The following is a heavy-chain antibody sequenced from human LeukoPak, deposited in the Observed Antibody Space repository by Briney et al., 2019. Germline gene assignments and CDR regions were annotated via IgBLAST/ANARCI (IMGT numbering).Heavy chain of an antibody. CDR3: AKDLGRWLQSPSDY. D-gene: IGHD5-24*01. Sequence: GGSLRLSCAASGFTFSSYSMNWVRQAPGKGLEWVSSISSSSSYIYYADSVKGRFTISRDNAKNSLYLQMNSLRAEDTAVYYCAKDLGRWLQSPSDYWGQGTLVTVSS. CDR2: ISSSSSYI. J-gene: IGHJ4*02. CDR1: GFTFSSYS. V-gene: IGHV3-21*04.